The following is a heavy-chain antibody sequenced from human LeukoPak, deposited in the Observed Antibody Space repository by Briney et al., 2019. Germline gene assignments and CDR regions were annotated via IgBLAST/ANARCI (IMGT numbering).Heavy chain of an antibody. V-gene: IGHV3-21*01. CDR3: ARVQGHYDSSGYYYSNFDY. CDR2: ISSSRSYI. D-gene: IGHD3-22*01. J-gene: IGHJ4*02. CDR1: GFTFSSYS. Sequence: GGFLRLSCAASGFTFSSYSMNWVRQAPGKGLEWVSSISSSRSYIYYADSVKGRFTISRDNAKNSLYLQMNSLRAEDTAVYYCARVQGHYDSSGYYYSNFDYWGQGTLVTVSS.